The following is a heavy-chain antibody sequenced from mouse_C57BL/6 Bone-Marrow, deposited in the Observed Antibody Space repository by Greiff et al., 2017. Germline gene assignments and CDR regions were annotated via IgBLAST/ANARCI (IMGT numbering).Heavy chain of an antibody. J-gene: IGHJ2*01. Sequence: QVQLQQPGAELVKPGASVKLSCKASGYTFTSYWMQWVKQRPGQGLEWIGEIDPSDRYTNYNQKFKGKATLTVDTSSSTAYMQLSSLTSEDSAVYDCEKFGLGSDCWGRGTTLTVTS. CDR2: IDPSDRYT. V-gene: IGHV1-50*01. CDR3: EKFGLGSDC. CDR1: GYTFTSYW. D-gene: IGHD3-3*01.